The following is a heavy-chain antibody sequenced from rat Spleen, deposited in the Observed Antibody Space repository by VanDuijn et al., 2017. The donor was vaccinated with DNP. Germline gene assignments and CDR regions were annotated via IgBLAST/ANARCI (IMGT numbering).Heavy chain of an antibody. CDR3: ARWQLYLSYFDY. J-gene: IGHJ4*01. V-gene: IGHV2-16*01. CDR2: IWGGGST. Sequence: QVQLKESGPGLVQPSRPLSLICTVSGFSLTNYGVSWVRQPPGKGLEWIAAIWGGGSTDYNSALKSRLSITRDTSKSQVLLKMSSLQTEDTAMYFCARWQLYLSYFDYWGQGTSVTVSS. D-gene: IGHD1-2*01. CDR1: GFSLTNYG.